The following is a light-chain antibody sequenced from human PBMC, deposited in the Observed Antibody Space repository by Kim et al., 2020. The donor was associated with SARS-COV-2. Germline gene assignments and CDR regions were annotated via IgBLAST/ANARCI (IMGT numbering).Light chain of an antibody. V-gene: IGLV2-8*01. Sequence: QSALTQHPSASGSPGQSVTISCTGTSSDVGGYNYVSWYQQHPGKAPKLMIYEVSKRPSGVPDRFSGSKSSITASLTVSGLQAEDEADYYCSSYAGSKVAFGGGTKLTVL. J-gene: IGLJ2*01. CDR2: EVS. CDR1: SSDVGGYNY. CDR3: SSYAGSKVA.